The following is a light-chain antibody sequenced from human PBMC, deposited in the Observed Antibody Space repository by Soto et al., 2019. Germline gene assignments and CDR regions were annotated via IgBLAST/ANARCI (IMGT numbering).Light chain of an antibody. CDR3: SSYTSSSTSYV. J-gene: IGLJ1*01. CDR2: DVS. Sequence: HSDLNQAASGFGSPGQSITISCTGNSSDFGGYNYVSWYQQHPGKAPKLMIYDVSNRPSGVSNRFSGSKSGNTASLTISGLQAEDEADYYCSSYTSSSTSYVFGTGTKVT. CDR1: SSDFGGYNY. V-gene: IGLV2-14*01.